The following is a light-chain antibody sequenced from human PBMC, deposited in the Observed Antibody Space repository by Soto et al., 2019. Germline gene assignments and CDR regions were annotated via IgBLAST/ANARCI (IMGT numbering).Light chain of an antibody. J-gene: IGKJ5*01. V-gene: IGKV1-39*01. CDR1: QTINRN. CDR3: QQSFTTPIT. Sequence: DIQMTQSPSSLSASVGDIVIITCRASQTINRNLNWFQQKPGKAPKLLISGSSGLQSGVPSRFSGSGSGTEFTLTISSLQREDFATYYCQQSFTTPITFGQGTRLAIK. CDR2: GSS.